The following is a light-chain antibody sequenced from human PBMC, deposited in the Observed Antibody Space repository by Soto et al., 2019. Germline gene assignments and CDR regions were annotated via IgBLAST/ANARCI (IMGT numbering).Light chain of an antibody. CDR2: EVS. CDR3: SSFAANKNVV. V-gene: IGLV2-8*01. CDR1: SSDVGGYNY. J-gene: IGLJ2*01. Sequence: QSALTQPPSASGSPGQSVTISCTGTSSDVGGYNYFSWYQQHPGKAPKLMISEVSKRPSGVPDRFSRSKSGNTASLTVSGLQGEDEADYYCSSFAANKNVVFGGGTQLTVL.